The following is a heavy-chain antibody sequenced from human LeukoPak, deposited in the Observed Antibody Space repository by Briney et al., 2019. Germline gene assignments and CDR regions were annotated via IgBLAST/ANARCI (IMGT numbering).Heavy chain of an antibody. CDR3: ARGIDSGSHPLGTFEI. CDR1: GYIFTTYG. J-gene: IGHJ3*02. V-gene: IGHV1-18*01. D-gene: IGHD1-26*01. CDR2: ISTYNGNT. Sequence: ASVNVSCKASGYIFTTYGITWVRQAPGQGLEWMGWISTYNGNTNYAQNFQGRVTITTDTSTSTAYMELRSLRSDDTAVFYCARGIDSGSHPLGTFEIWGQGTMVTVSS.